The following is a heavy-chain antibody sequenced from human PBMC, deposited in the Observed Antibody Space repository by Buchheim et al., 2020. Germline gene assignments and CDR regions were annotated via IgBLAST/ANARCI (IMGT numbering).Heavy chain of an antibody. CDR3: AKDSCSGDSCWDPGMDV. J-gene: IGHJ6*02. D-gene: IGHD2-15*01. CDR2: ISYDGSNK. V-gene: IGHV3-30*18. CDR1: GFTFSTYG. Sequence: QVQLVESGGGVVQPGRSLRLSCAASGFTFSTYGMHWVRQAPGKGLEWVTVISYDGSNKYYADSVKGRFTISRDNSKNTLYLQMNSLRAEDTAVYYCAKDSCSGDSCWDPGMDVWGQGIT.